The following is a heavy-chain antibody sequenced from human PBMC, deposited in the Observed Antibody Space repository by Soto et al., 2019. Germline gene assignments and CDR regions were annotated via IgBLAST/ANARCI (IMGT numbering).Heavy chain of an antibody. CDR3: ASHVYYDILTGYYQHFDY. V-gene: IGHV4-39*01. CDR2: IYYSGST. Sequence: SETLSLTCTVSGGSISSSSYYWGWIRQPPGKGLEWIGSIYYSGSTYYNPSLKSRVTISVDTSKNQFSLKLSSVTAADTAVYYCASHVYYDILTGYYQHFDYWGQGTLVTVSS. D-gene: IGHD3-9*01. J-gene: IGHJ4*02. CDR1: GGSISSSSYY.